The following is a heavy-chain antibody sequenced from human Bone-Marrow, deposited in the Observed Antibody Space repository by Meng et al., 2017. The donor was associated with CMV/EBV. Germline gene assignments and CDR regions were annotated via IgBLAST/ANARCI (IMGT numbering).Heavy chain of an antibody. V-gene: IGHV1-2*02. CDR1: GYTFTGYY. J-gene: IGHJ4*02. D-gene: IGHD2-2*01. CDR2: INPNSGGT. CDR3: ARVPAAMPGVDY. Sequence: QTGAEVKEPGASSNVTCKSSGYTFTGYYMHWVRQAPGQGLEWMGWINPNSGGTNYAQKFQGRVTMTRDTSISTAYMELSRLRSDDTAVYYCARVPAAMPGVDYWGQGTLVTVSS.